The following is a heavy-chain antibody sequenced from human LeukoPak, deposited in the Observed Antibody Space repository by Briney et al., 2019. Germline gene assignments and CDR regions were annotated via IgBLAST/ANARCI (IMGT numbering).Heavy chain of an antibody. V-gene: IGHV4-30-4*01. CDR2: IYYSGST. CDR3: AREQKYCSSTSCYRGSDWFDP. Sequence: SETLSLTCTVSGGSISSGDYSWSWIRQPPGKGLEWIGYIYYSGSTYYNPSLKSRVTISVDTSKNQFSLKLSSVTAADTAVYYCAREQKYCSSTSCYRGSDWFDPWGQGTLVTVSS. CDR1: GGSISSGDYS. D-gene: IGHD2-2*01. J-gene: IGHJ5*02.